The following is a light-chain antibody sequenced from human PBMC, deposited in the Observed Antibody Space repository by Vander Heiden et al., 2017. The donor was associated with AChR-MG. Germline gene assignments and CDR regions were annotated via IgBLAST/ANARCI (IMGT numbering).Light chain of an antibody. J-gene: IGKJ1*01. CDR1: QSVLYNSNNKNF. CDR3: QQYDGTPWT. Sequence: DIVMTQSPDSLAVSLGERATINCKSSQSVLYNSNNKNFLAWFQQKPGQPPKLLVYWASTRESGVPDRFSGSGSGTDFTLTINSLQAEDVAVYYCQQYDGTPWTFGQGTKVEIK. V-gene: IGKV4-1*01. CDR2: WAS.